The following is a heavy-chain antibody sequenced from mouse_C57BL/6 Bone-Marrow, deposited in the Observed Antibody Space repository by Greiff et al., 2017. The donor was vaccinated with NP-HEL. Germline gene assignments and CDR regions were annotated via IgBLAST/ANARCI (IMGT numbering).Heavy chain of an antibody. J-gene: IGHJ2*01. CDR1: GYTFTSYW. V-gene: IGHV1-59*01. D-gene: IGHD4-1*01. CDR3: ARSGTLSY. CDR2: IDPSDSYT. Sequence: QVQLQQPGAELVRPGTSVKLSCKASGYTFTSYWMHWVKQRPGHGLEWIGVIDPSDSYTNYNQKFKGKATLTVDTSSSTAYMQLSSLTSEDSAVYYCARSGTLSYWGQGTTLTVSS.